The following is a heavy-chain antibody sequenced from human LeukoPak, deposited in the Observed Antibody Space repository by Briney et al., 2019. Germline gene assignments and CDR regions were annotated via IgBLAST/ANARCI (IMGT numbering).Heavy chain of an antibody. D-gene: IGHD2-2*01. CDR2: IKQGESER. Sequence: GGSLRLSCAASGFTFSNYWMSWVRQAPGKGLEWVANIKQGESERHYVDSAAGRFTISRDNTKNSLYLQMNSLRAEDTAVYYCARDRYCSIWGQGTLVTVSS. J-gene: IGHJ4*02. CDR3: ARDRYCSI. V-gene: IGHV3-7*01. CDR1: GFTFSNYW.